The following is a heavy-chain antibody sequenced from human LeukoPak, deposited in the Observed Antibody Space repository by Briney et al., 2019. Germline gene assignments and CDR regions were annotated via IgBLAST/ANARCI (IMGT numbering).Heavy chain of an antibody. J-gene: IGHJ4*02. V-gene: IGHV3-74*01. Sequence: TGGSLRLSCAASGFTFSSYWMHWVRQAPGKGLVWVSRINSDGSSTSYADSVKGRFTISRDNSKNILYLQMNSLRAEDTAVYYCARVGYTDTWFSSPPFDYWGQGTLVTVSS. CDR2: INSDGSST. CDR3: ARVGYTDTWFSSPPFDY. CDR1: GFTFSSYW. D-gene: IGHD5-12*01.